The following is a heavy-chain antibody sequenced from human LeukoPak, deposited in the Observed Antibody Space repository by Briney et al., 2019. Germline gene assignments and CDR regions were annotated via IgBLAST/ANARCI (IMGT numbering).Heavy chain of an antibody. J-gene: IGHJ3*02. D-gene: IGHD6-6*01. V-gene: IGHV4-34*01. CDR3: ARGRSSSPPGPI. CDR1: GGSFSGYY. Sequence: SETLSLTCAVYGGSFSGYYWSWIRQPPGKGLEWIGEINHSGSTNYNPSLKSRVTISVDTSKNQFSLKLSSVTAADTAVYHCARGRSSSPPGPIWGQGTMVTVSS. CDR2: INHSGST.